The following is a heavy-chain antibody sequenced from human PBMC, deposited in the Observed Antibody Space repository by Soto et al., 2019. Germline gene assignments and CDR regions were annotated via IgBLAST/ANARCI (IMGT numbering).Heavy chain of an antibody. CDR3: AKGGGTTSSNWFDP. J-gene: IGHJ5*02. CDR1: GGPFSSYH. Sequence: QVQLVQSGAEVKKPGSSVKLSCKASGGPFSSYHISWVRQAPGQGLEWVGRIIPILGRANNAQHFQGRVTITADTSTNTAYTERSSLTSEDTAEYYCAKGGGTTSSNWFDPWGHGTLVTVSS. CDR2: IIPILGRA. V-gene: IGHV1-69*08. D-gene: IGHD2-2*01.